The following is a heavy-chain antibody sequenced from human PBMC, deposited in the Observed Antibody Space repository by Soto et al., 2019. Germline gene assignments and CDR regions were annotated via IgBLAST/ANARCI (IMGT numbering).Heavy chain of an antibody. V-gene: IGHV3-72*01. D-gene: IGHD1-26*01. Sequence: EEQLVESGGGLVQPGGSLTLSCAASGFTFSDYYMEWVRQAPGKGLEWVARSRNKAKSYSTDYAASVKGRFTISRDLSRLSLYLQMNNLKTEDAAVYYCSKLEGAWGQGTLVTVSS. J-gene: IGHJ4*02. CDR2: SRNKAKSYST. CDR3: SKLEGA. CDR1: GFTFSDYY.